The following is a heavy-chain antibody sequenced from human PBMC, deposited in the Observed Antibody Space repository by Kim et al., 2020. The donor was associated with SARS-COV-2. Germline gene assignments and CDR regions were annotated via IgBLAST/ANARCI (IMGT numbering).Heavy chain of an antibody. CDR3: VRVTRQQFDHDAFDV. V-gene: IGHV1-3*01. CDR2: INPVNGYT. CDR1: GYTFISFT. D-gene: IGHD6-13*01. Sequence: ASVKVSCEASGYTFISFTIHWVRQAPGQRLEWMGWINPVNGYTKNSQKFQDRVTITSDTFARTVYLDLTSLRSEDSAVYFCVRVTRQQFDHDAFDVWGQGTLVTVSS. J-gene: IGHJ3*01.